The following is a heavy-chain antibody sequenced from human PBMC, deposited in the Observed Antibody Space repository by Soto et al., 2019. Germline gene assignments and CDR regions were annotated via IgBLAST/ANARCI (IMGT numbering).Heavy chain of an antibody. V-gene: IGHV1-46*03. D-gene: IGHD2-15*01. J-gene: IGHJ3*01. CDR2: INPSGGSI. CDR3: ATYCSVSNCPGPWK. Sequence: QVQLVQSGAEVKKPGASVKVSCKASGYSFITYYLHWVRQAPGQGLEWMAIINPSGGSITYAEKFEGRVILTRDMSMSTVDLELSSLKSDDTAVYYCATYCSVSNCPGPWKWGQGTLVTVSS. CDR1: GYSFITYY.